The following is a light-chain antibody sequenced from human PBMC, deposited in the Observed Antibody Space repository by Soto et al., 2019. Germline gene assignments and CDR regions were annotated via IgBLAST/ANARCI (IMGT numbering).Light chain of an antibody. V-gene: IGKV1-39*01. CDR2: GAS. Sequence: DIQMTQSPSSLSVSIGDRVTITCRASQSISTYLNWYEQKPGKAPNLLIYGASTLQGGVPSRFSGGGSGTYFTLTIRGLQPEDFGSYYCQQRYTSPVTFGGGTKVEIK. CDR3: QQRYTSPVT. CDR1: QSISTY. J-gene: IGKJ4*01.